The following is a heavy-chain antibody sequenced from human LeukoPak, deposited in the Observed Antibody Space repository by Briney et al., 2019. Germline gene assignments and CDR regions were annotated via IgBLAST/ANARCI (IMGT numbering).Heavy chain of an antibody. J-gene: IGHJ4*02. CDR3: AKGREWLDNFDY. CDR1: GFTFCSYA. CDR2: ISGSGGST. V-gene: IGHV3-23*01. Sequence: GGALRLSCAASGFTFCSYAMSWVRPAPGKGLEWVSAISGSGGSTYYADSVKGRFTISRDNSKNTLYLQMNSLRAEDTAVYYCAKGREWLDNFDYWGQGTLVTVSS. D-gene: IGHD6-19*01.